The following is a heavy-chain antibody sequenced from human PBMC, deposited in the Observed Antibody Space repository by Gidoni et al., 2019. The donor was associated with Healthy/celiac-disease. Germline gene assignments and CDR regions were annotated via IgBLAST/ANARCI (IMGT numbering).Heavy chain of an antibody. CDR2: IKQDGSEK. J-gene: IGHJ4*02. Sequence: EVQLVESGGGLVQPGGSLRLSCAASGFTFSSYWMSWVRQAPGKGLEWVANIKQDGSEKYYVDSVKGRFTISRDNAKNSLYLQMNSLRAEDTAVYYCARTRRPIVGANIYFDYWGQGTLVTVSS. D-gene: IGHD1-26*01. CDR3: ARTRRPIVGANIYFDY. V-gene: IGHV3-7*01. CDR1: GFTFSSYW.